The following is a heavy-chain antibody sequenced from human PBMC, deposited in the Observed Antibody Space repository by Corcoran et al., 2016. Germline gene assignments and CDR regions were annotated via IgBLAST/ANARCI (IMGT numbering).Heavy chain of an antibody. V-gene: IGHV4-34*01. CDR1: GGSFSGYY. CDR3: ARGSWSELPCDY. CDR2: INHSGST. Sequence: QVQLQQWGAGLLKPSETLSLTCAVYGGSFSGYYWSWIRQPPGKGLEWIGEINHSGSTNYNPSLKSRVTISVDTSKNQFSLKLSYVTAADTAVYYCARGSWSELPCDYWGQGTLVTVSS. D-gene: IGHD2-15*01. J-gene: IGHJ4*02.